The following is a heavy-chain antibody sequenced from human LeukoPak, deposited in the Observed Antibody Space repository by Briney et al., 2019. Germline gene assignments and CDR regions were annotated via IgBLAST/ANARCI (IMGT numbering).Heavy chain of an antibody. Sequence: ASVKVSCKASGYTFTTSGITWVRQAPGQGPEWMGWIDTSNKNTNYAQKFQGRVTLTTDTSTSTAYMELRSLRSDDTAVYYCARRAYDYGDYLLSDAFDIWGQGTMVTVSS. J-gene: IGHJ3*02. D-gene: IGHD4-17*01. CDR2: IDTSNKNT. CDR3: ARRAYDYGDYLLSDAFDI. CDR1: GYTFTTSG. V-gene: IGHV1-18*01.